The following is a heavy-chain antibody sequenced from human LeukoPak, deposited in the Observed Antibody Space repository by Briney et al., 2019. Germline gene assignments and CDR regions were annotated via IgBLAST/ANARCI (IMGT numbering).Heavy chain of an antibody. CDR1: GGPISSSSYY. CDR2: IYYSGST. Sequence: SETLSLTCTVSGGPISSSSYYWGWIRQPPGKGLEWIGSIYYSGSTYYNPSLKSRVTISVDTSKNQFSLKLSSVTAADTAVYYCARLGPPYYDYVWGSYRYSPYYYYYMDVWGKGTTVTVSS. V-gene: IGHV4-39*01. J-gene: IGHJ6*03. D-gene: IGHD3-16*02. CDR3: ARLGPPYYDYVWGSYRYSPYYYYYMDV.